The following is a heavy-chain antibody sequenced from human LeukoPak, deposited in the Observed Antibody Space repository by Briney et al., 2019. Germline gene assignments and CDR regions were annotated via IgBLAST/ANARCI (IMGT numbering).Heavy chain of an antibody. D-gene: IGHD2-15*01. J-gene: IGHJ3*02. CDR3: AKIVCSGGSCFDAFDI. CDR2: ISGSGGST. CDR1: GFTFSSYA. V-gene: IGHV3-23*01. Sequence: PGGSLRLSCAASGFTFSSYAMSWVRQAPGKGLEWVSAISGSGGSTCYADSVKGRFTISRDNSKNTLYLQMNSLRAEDTAVYYCAKIVCSGGSCFDAFDIWGQGTMVTVSS.